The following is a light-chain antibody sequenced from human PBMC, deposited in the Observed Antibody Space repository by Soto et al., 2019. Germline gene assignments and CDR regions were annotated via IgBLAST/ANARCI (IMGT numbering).Light chain of an antibody. CDR1: SSNVGSYKL. Sequence: QTALPQPASVPGPPGQSITISCTGTSSNVGSYKLVSWYQQHPGKAPKLMIFEVNKRPSGVSNRFSGSKSGNTASLTISGLKVEDEADYYCCSSGGSPTYVFGTGTKVTVL. V-gene: IGLV2-23*02. CDR2: EVN. CDR3: CSSGGSPTYV. J-gene: IGLJ1*01.